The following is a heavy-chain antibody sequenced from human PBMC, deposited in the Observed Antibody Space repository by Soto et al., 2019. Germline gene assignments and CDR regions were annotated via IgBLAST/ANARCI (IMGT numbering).Heavy chain of an antibody. D-gene: IGHD3-3*01. CDR1: GGSISSSSYY. Sequence: TSETLSLTCTVSGGSISSSSYYWGWIRQPPGKGLEWIGSIYYSGSTYYNPSLKSRVTISVDTSKNQFSLKLSSVTAADTAVYYCARLQCLEWLLSEGPDYWGQGTLVTVSS. J-gene: IGHJ4*02. CDR2: IYYSGST. V-gene: IGHV4-39*01. CDR3: ARLQCLEWLLSEGPDY.